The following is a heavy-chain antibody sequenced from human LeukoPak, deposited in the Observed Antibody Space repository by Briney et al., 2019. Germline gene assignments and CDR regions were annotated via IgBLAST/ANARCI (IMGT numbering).Heavy chain of an antibody. J-gene: IGHJ6*02. CDR1: GYTFTGYY. Sequence: ASVKVSCKASGYTFTGYYMHWVRQAPGQGLEWMGWINPNSGGTNYAQKFQGRVTMTRDTSISTAYKELSRLRSDDTAVYYCARGGFVAIEDYGMDVWGQGTTVTVSS. V-gene: IGHV1-2*02. CDR2: INPNSGGT. CDR3: ARGGFVAIEDYGMDV. D-gene: IGHD3-16*02.